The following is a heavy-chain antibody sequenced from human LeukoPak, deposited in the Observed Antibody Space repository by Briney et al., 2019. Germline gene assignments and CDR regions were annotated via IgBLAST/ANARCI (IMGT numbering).Heavy chain of an antibody. V-gene: IGHV3-48*01. J-gene: IGHJ4*02. Sequence: TGGSLRLSCAASGFTFSTYNMNWVRQAPGKGLEWISYINADSSTIQYADSVRGRFTTSRDNAKNSLYLQMNSLRAEDTAVYYCVRDNSRGQSLGVIYWGQGSLDTVSS. D-gene: IGHD3-22*01. CDR3: VRDNSRGQSLGVIY. CDR1: GFTFSTYN. CDR2: INADSSTI.